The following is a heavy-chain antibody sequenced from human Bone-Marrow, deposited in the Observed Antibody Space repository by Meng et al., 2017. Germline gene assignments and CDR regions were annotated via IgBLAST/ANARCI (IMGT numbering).Heavy chain of an antibody. V-gene: IGHV4-59*01. CDR3: ARITTTSAGAHTRAVAVPNWFDP. CDR2: IYHSGST. Sequence: GSLRLSCTVSGGSISSYYWSWIRQPPGKGLEWIGYIYHSGSTNYNPSLKSRVTISVDTSKNQFSLKLSSVTAADTAVYYCARITTTSAGAHTRAVAVPNWFDPWGQGTLVTVSS. CDR1: GGSISSYY. J-gene: IGHJ5*02. D-gene: IGHD6-19*01.